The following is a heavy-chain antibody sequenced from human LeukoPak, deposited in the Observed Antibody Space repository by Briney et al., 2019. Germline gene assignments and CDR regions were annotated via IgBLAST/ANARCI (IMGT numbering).Heavy chain of an antibody. V-gene: IGHV3-21*01. J-gene: IGHJ4*02. CDR2: ISSSSSYI. D-gene: IGHD2-8*01. CDR3: AREYCTNGVCYKRFDY. CDR1: GFTFSSYS. Sequence: GGSLRLSCAASGFTFSSYSMNWVRQAPGKGLEWVSSISSSSSYIYYADSVKGRFTISRDNSKNTLYLQMGSLRAEDMAVYYCAREYCTNGVCYKRFDYWGQGTLVTVSS.